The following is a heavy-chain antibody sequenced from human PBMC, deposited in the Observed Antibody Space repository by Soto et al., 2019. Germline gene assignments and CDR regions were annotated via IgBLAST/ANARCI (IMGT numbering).Heavy chain of an antibody. Sequence: SGKVSYKASGGSFSSYAISWIRQAPGQGLEWMGGIIPMFDTTHYAQRFQGRVTITADKSTRTAFMEVISLRSDDTAVYYCARWARDNYGSNPGPTWFDP. J-gene: IGHJ5*02. CDR1: GGSFSSYA. CDR2: IIPMFDTT. CDR3: ARWARDNYGSNPGPTWFDP. D-gene: IGHD4-17*01. V-gene: IGHV1-69*06.